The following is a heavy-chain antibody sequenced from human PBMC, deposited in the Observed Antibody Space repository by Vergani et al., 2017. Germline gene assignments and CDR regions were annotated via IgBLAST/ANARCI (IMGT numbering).Heavy chain of an antibody. V-gene: IGHV4-31*03. D-gene: IGHD5-12*01. J-gene: IGHJ4*02. CDR2: IYYSGST. CDR3: ARMVDIVATRGIDY. CDR1: GGSISSGGYY. Sequence: QVQLQESGPGLVKPSQTLSLTCTVSGGSISSGGYYWSWIRQHPGKGLEWIGYIYYSGSTSYNPSLKSRVTISVDTSKNQFSLKLSSVTAADTAVYYCARMVDIVATRGIDYWGQGTLVTVSS.